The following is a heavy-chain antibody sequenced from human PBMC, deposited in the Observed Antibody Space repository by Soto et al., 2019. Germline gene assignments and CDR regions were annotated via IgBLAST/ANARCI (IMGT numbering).Heavy chain of an antibody. CDR1: GGSISSYY. J-gene: IGHJ4*02. CDR3: ARGRELLGTYYFDY. V-gene: IGHV4-59*01. Sequence: SETLSLTCTVSGGSISSYYWSWIRQPPGKGLEWIGYIYYSGSTNYNPSLKSRVTISVDTPKNQFSLKLSYGTAADTAVYYCARGRELLGTYYFDYWGQGTLVTVSS. CDR2: IYYSGST. D-gene: IGHD1-26*01.